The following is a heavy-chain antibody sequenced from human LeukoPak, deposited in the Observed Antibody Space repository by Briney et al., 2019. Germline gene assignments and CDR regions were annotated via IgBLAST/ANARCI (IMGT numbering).Heavy chain of an antibody. CDR1: GFTFSSYS. J-gene: IGHJ3*02. D-gene: IGHD2-15*01. CDR3: ARDREGYCSGGSCYLAAFDI. CDR2: ISSSSSYI. V-gene: IGHV3-21*01. Sequence: PGGSLRLSCAASGFTFSSYSMNWVRQAPGKGLEWVSSISSSSSYIYYADSVKGRFTISRDNAKNSLYLQMNSLRAEDTAVYYCARDREGYCSGGSCYLAAFDIWGQGTMVTVSS.